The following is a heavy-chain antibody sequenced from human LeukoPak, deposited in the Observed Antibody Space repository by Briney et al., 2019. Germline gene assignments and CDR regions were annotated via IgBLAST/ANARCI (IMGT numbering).Heavy chain of an antibody. J-gene: IGHJ6*02. CDR2: INPNSGGT. Sequence: ASVKVSCTASGYTFTGYYMHWVRQAPGQGLEWMGRINPNSGGTNYAQKFQGRVTMTRDTSISTAYMELSRLRSDDTAVYYCARVGVLATGGVDVWGQGTTVTVSS. CDR3: ARVGVLATGGVDV. V-gene: IGHV1-2*06. D-gene: IGHD1-26*01. CDR1: GYTFTGYY.